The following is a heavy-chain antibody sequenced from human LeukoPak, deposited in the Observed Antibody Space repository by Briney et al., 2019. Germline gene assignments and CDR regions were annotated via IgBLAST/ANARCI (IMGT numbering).Heavy chain of an antibody. V-gene: IGHV4-61*02. D-gene: IGHD2-2*01. CDR2: IYTSGST. CDR1: GGSISSGSYY. J-gene: IGHJ4*02. Sequence: SETLSLTCTVSGGSISSGSYYWSWIRQPAGKGLEWIGRIYTSGSTIYNPSLKSRVTISVDTSKNQFSLKLSSVTAADTAVYYCARDKLGYCSSTSCATRGFDYWGQGTLVTVSS. CDR3: ARDKLGYCSSTSCATRGFDY.